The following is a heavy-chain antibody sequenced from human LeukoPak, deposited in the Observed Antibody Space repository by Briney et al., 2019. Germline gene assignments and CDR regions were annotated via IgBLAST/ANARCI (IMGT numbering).Heavy chain of an antibody. Sequence: GESLKISCKGSGYSFTSYWIGWVRQMPGKGLEWMGIIYPGDSDTRYSPSFQGQVTISADKSISTAYLQWSSLKASVTAMYYCARLLPSYCSSTSCHGPYDYWGEGTLVTVSS. J-gene: IGHJ4*02. CDR1: GYSFTSYW. CDR2: IYPGDSDT. D-gene: IGHD2-2*01. V-gene: IGHV5-51*01. CDR3: ARLLPSYCSSTSCHGPYDY.